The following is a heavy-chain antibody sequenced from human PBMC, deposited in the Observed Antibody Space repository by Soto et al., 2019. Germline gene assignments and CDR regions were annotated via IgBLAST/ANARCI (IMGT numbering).Heavy chain of an antibody. V-gene: IGHV1-18*01. CDR2: ISTYNGNP. D-gene: IGHD1-26*01. J-gene: IGHJ3*02. Sequence: QVHLVQSGAEVKKPGASVKVFCKASGYTFTTYGISWVRQAPGHGLEWMGWISTYNGNPNCAQKLQGKVTMTTDTSTSTAYMQLTNLTSDDTAVYYCARQWELHDAFDIWGQGTMVTVSS. CDR3: ARQWELHDAFDI. CDR1: GYTFTTYG.